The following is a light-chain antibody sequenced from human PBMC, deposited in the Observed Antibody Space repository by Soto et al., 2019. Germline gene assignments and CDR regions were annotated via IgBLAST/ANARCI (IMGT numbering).Light chain of an antibody. CDR2: GAS. CDR1: QSVSSN. V-gene: IGKV3-15*01. Sequence: EIVMTQSPGTLSVSPGERATLSCRASQSVSSNLAWYQQKPGQAPRLLIYGASTRATGIPARCSGSRSGTEVTLTISSLQSEDFAVYYCQQYNSWPRTFGQGTKVEIK. CDR3: QQYNSWPRT. J-gene: IGKJ1*01.